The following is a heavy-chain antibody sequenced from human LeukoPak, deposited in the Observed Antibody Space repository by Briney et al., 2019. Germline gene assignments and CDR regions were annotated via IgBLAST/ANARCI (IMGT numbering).Heavy chain of an antibody. J-gene: IGHJ4*02. Sequence: GGSLRLSCAASGFTFSNYWMSWVRQAPGKGLEWVANIKQDGSEKLYVDSLKGRFTISRDKAKNSLYLQMNSLRAEDTAVYYCATLGAYDRFDSWGQGTLVTVSS. CDR3: ATLGAYDRFDS. V-gene: IGHV3-7*05. CDR1: GFTFSNYW. CDR2: IKQDGSEK. D-gene: IGHD5-12*01.